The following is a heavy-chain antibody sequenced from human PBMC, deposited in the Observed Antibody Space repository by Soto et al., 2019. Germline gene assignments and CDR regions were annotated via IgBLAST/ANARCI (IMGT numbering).Heavy chain of an antibody. D-gene: IGHD3-16*01. V-gene: IGHV3-30*03. CDR2: ISYDGSLQ. Sequence: QAQLVESGGGVVQPGRSLRLSCAASGFAFSSYGMHWVRQAPGTGLEWVAVISYDGSLQHYADSVKGRFTISRDNSKNMLPLQMSSLRAEDTAVYYCVSDGGYGHASVPYSWGQGTLVSVSS. J-gene: IGHJ4*02. CDR1: GFAFSSYG. CDR3: VSDGGYGHASVPYS.